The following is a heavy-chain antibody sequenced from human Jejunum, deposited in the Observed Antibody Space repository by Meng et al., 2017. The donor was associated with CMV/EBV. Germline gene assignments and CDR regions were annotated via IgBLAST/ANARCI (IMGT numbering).Heavy chain of an antibody. Sequence: SVFTFTDYAMICVRQAPGKGLEWISVFYSSGRSTYYADSVKGRFTISRDNSKNMVYLQMNSLRVEDTAVYYCAKDRGGSDDAYDVWGQGATVTVSS. D-gene: IGHD3-16*01. CDR3: AKDRGGSDDAYDV. V-gene: IGHV3-23*03. CDR2: FYSSGRST. J-gene: IGHJ3*01. CDR1: VFTFTDYA.